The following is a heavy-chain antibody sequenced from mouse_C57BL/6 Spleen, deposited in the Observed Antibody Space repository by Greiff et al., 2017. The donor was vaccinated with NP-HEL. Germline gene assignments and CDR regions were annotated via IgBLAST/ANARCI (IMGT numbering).Heavy chain of an antibody. V-gene: IGHV1-64*01. CDR1: GYTFTSYW. CDR3: ARMRTGVTTRDY. Sequence: QVQLQQPGAELVKPGASVKLSCKASGYTFTSYWMHWVKQRPGQGLEWIGMIHPNSGSTNYNEKFKSKATLTVDKSSSTAYMQLSSLTSEDSAVYYCARMRTGVTTRDYWGQGTTLTVSS. CDR2: IHPNSGST. D-gene: IGHD2-2*01. J-gene: IGHJ2*01.